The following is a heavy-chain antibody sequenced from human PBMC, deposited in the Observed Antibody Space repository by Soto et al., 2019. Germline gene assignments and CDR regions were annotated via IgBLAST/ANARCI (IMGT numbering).Heavy chain of an antibody. V-gene: IGHV1-69*02. J-gene: IGHJ4*02. CDR3: ARTAAGRTPFDY. D-gene: IGHD6-13*01. CDR1: GGTFSSYT. CDR2: IIPILGSA. Sequence: SVKFSCKASGGTFSSYTISWVRQAPGQVLECMVRIIPILGSANYXXKFQGRVXXTSDKSTSTAXMELSXLRSEDTAVYYCARTAAGRTPFDYWCQGTLVTVSS.